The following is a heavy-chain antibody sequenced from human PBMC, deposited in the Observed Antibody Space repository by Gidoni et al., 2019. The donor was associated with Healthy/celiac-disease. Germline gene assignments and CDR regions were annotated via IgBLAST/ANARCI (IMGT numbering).Heavy chain of an antibody. Sequence: QLQLQESGPGLVQPSETLYLTCTVSGVSISSSSYYWGWIRQPPGKGLEWIGSIYYSGSTYYNPSLKSRVTISVDTSKNQFSLKLSSVTAADTAVYYCATSDARIGEYYFDYWGQGTLVTVSS. CDR2: IYYSGST. CDR3: ATSDARIGEYYFDY. J-gene: IGHJ4*02. CDR1: GVSISSSSYY. V-gene: IGHV4-39*01.